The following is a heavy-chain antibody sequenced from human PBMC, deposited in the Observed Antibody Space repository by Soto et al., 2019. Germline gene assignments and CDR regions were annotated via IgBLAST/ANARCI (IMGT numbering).Heavy chain of an antibody. CDR2: IYYSGST. CDR1: GGSISSGGYY. V-gene: IGHV4-31*03. D-gene: IGHD4-17*01. J-gene: IGHJ4*02. Sequence: SETLSLTCTVSGGSISSGGYYWSWIRQHPGKGLEWIGYIYYSGSTYYNPSLKSRVTISVDTSKNQFSLKLSSVTAADTAVYYCARWGDYGDYYFDYWGQGTLVTVSS. CDR3: ARWGDYGDYYFDY.